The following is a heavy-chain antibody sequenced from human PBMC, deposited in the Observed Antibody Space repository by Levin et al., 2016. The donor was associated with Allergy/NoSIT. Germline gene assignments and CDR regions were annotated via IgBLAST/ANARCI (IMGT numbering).Heavy chain of an antibody. J-gene: IGHJ4*02. CDR2: IYYSGST. CDR3: ARASVTYYYDSSGSDFDY. D-gene: IGHD3-22*01. Sequence: WIRQPPGKGLEWIGYIYYSGSTHYNPSLKSRVTISVDTSKNQFSLKLSSVTAADTAVYYCARASVTYYYDSSGSDFDYWGQGTLVTVSS. V-gene: IGHV4-31*02.